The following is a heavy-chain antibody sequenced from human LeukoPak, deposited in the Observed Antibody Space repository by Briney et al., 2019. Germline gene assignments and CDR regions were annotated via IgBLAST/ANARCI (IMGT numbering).Heavy chain of an antibody. CDR1: GFTFSSYG. J-gene: IGHJ4*02. V-gene: IGHV3-30*18. CDR3: AKDYVYYYDSSGQTPFFDY. Sequence: GGSLRLSCAASGFTFSSYGMHWVRQAPGKGLEWVAVISYDGSNKYYADSVKGRLTISRDNSKNTLYLQMNSLRAEDTAVYYCAKDYVYYYDSSGQTPFFDYWGQGTLVTVSS. CDR2: ISYDGSNK. D-gene: IGHD3-22*01.